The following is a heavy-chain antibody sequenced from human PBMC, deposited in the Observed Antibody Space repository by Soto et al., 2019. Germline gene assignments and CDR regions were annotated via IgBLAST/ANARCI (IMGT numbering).Heavy chain of an antibody. Sequence: SETLSLTCTVSGGSISSGDYYWSWIRQPPGKGREWIGYIYYSGSTYYNPSLKSRVTISVDTSKNQFSLKLSSVTAADTAVYYCARDRVVPAVDYYYGMDVWGQGTTVTVSS. CDR2: IYYSGST. CDR1: GGSISSGDYY. CDR3: ARDRVVPAVDYYYGMDV. J-gene: IGHJ6*02. V-gene: IGHV4-30-4*01. D-gene: IGHD2-2*01.